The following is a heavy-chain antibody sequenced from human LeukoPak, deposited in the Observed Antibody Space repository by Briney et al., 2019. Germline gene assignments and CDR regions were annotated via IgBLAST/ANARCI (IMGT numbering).Heavy chain of an antibody. CDR3: ARDGYKFLFDY. CDR1: GFTFSSYA. D-gene: IGHD5-24*01. Sequence: GGSLRLSCAASGFTFSSYAMHWVRQAPGKGLEWVAVISYDGSNKYYADSVKGRFTISRDNSKNTLYLQVNSLRAEDTAVYYCARDGYKFLFDYWGQGTLVTVSS. CDR2: ISYDGSNK. V-gene: IGHV3-30*04. J-gene: IGHJ4*02.